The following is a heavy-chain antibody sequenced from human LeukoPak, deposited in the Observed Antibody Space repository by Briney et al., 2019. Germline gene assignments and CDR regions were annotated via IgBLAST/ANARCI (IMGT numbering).Heavy chain of an antibody. D-gene: IGHD3-22*01. J-gene: IGHJ4*02. V-gene: IGHV3-74*01. CDR3: AKDLEYDSSGYYFFDY. CDR1: GFIFSNHY. Sequence: GGSPRLSCAVSGFIFSNHYMHWVRQAPGNGLVWVSRINNDGSITNYADSVKGRFTISRDNAKSTLYLQMNSLRAEDTAVYYCAKDLEYDSSGYYFFDYWGQGTLVTVSS. CDR2: INNDGSIT.